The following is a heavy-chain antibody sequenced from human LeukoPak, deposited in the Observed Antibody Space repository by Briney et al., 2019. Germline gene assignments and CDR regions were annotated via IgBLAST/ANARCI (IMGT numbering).Heavy chain of an antibody. CDR2: FSGSGGST. CDR3: AKVNYAANDAFDI. Sequence: GGSLRLSCAASGFTFDDYGMSWVRQAPGKGLEWVSSFSGSGGSTYYADSVKGRFTISRDNSKNTLYLQMNSLRAEDTALYYCAKVNYAANDAFDIWGQGTMVTVSS. CDR1: GFTFDDYG. J-gene: IGHJ3*02. V-gene: IGHV3-23*01. D-gene: IGHD1-7*01.